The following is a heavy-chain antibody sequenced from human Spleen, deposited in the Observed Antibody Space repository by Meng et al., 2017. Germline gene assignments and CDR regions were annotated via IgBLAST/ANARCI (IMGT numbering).Heavy chain of an antibody. CDR3: ARVGNSSGWFGVDY. CDR1: GGTFSSYA. D-gene: IGHD6-19*01. J-gene: IGHJ4*02. V-gene: IGHV1-69*05. CDR2: IIPIFGTA. Sequence: SVKVSCKASGGTFSSYAISWVRQAPGQGLEWMGGIIPIFGTANYAQKFQGRVTITTDESTSTAYMELSSLKSEDTAVYYCARVGNSSGWFGVDYWGQGTLVTVSS.